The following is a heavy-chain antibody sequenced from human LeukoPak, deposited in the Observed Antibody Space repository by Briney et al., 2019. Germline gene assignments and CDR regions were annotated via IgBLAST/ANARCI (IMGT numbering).Heavy chain of an antibody. CDR1: GYTFTGYY. V-gene: IGHV1-3*03. CDR2: INAGIGNT. D-gene: IGHD1-26*01. J-gene: IGHJ4*02. CDR3: ARELDSGSYHFDY. Sequence: RASVKVSCKASGYTFTGYYMHWVRQAPGQGLEWMGWINAGIGNTKYSQEFQGRVTITRDTSASTAYMELSSLRSEDMAVYYCARELDSGSYHFDYWGQGTLVTVSS.